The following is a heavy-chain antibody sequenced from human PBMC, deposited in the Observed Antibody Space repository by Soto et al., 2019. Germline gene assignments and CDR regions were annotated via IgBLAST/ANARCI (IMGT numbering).Heavy chain of an antibody. V-gene: IGHV1-8*01. J-gene: IGHJ5*02. CDR3: VRGGLRNFAWVLKGFDP. Sequence: QVHLVQSGAEVKKPGASVKVSCRASGYTFINYDRNWVRQAPGQGLEWMGWMNPKTGKTGCAQTFQGRVTMTTNTPISTGYMDLSSVTSADTSVYYCVRGGLRNFAWVLKGFDPWGQGTLVIVSS. CDR1: GYTFINYD. D-gene: IGHD3-9*01. CDR2: MNPKTGKT.